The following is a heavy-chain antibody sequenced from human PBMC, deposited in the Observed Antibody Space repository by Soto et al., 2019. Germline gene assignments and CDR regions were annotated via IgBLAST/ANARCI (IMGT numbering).Heavy chain of an antibody. CDR2: ISSSSSYI. CDR3: ARGRARFLEWLPHYGMDV. D-gene: IGHD3-3*01. CDR1: GFTFSSYS. Sequence: EVQLVESGGGLVKPGGSLRLSCAASGFTFSSYSMNWVRQAPGKGLEWVSSISSSSSYIYYADSVKGRFTISRDNAKNSLYLQMNSLRAEDTAVYYCARGRARFLEWLPHYGMDVWGQGTTVTVSS. J-gene: IGHJ6*02. V-gene: IGHV3-21*01.